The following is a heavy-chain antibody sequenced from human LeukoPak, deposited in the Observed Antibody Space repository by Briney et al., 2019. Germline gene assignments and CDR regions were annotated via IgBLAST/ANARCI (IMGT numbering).Heavy chain of an antibody. J-gene: IGHJ4*02. D-gene: IGHD4-11*01. CDR1: GGFISSYY. Sequence: SETLSLTCTVSGGFISSYYWSWIRQPPGKGLEWIGYIYYSGSTNYNPSLKSRVTISVDTSKNQFSLKLSSVTAADTAVFYCARIKDYSNHFDYWGQGTLVTVSS. V-gene: IGHV4-59*01. CDR3: ARIKDYSNHFDY. CDR2: IYYSGST.